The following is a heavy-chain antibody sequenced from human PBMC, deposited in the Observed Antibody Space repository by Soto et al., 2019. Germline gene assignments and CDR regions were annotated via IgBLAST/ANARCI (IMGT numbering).Heavy chain of an antibody. CDR2: ISSTGDDI. Sequence: VQLMESGGGLVYPGASLRLSCETSGFSFRDHSMNWVRQAPGKGLQWVSYISSTGDDIHYADSVKGRFTVYRDNAKNALFLQMNSLRDDDSAISYCARLPKGSVVTDWGQGTLVTVSS. CDR1: GFSFRDHS. J-gene: IGHJ4*02. CDR3: ARLPKGSVVTD. D-gene: IGHD2-21*02. V-gene: IGHV3-48*02.